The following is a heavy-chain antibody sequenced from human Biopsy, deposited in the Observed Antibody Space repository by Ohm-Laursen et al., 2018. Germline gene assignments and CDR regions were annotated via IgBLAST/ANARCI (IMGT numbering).Heavy chain of an antibody. CDR1: GGTFNTYA. V-gene: IGHV1-69*10. CDR2: IVPILGTP. D-gene: IGHD5-18*01. J-gene: IGHJ6*02. CDR3: ATMQLPGYTSGSFDGLEV. Sequence: ASVKVSCKASGGTFNTYAVSWVRQAPGHGLEWMGGIVPILGTPHYAQRLQDRVTISADKSTSTASMEVNSLTYDDTAVYYCATMQLPGYTSGSFDGLEVWGQGTTVIVSS.